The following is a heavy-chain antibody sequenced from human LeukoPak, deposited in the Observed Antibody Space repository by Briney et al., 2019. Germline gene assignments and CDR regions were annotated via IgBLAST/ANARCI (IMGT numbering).Heavy chain of an antibody. D-gene: IGHD5-12*01. Sequence: GGSLRLSCAASGFTFSSYAMHWVRQAPGKGLEWVAVISYDGSNKYYAESVKGRFTISRDNSKNTLYLQMSSLRAEDTAVYYCVKSDIVATSDFDYWGQGTLVTVSS. J-gene: IGHJ4*02. CDR3: VKSDIVATSDFDY. V-gene: IGHV3-30-3*02. CDR1: GFTFSSYA. CDR2: ISYDGSNK.